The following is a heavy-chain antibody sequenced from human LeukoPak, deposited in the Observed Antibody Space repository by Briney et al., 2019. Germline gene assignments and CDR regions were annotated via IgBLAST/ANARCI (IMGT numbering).Heavy chain of an antibody. J-gene: IGHJ6*02. CDR1: GIAFSSYV. D-gene: IGHD1-26*01. CDR3: TKMRSAGFYYYGMDV. CDR2: IDSTGDST. Sequence: PGGSLRLSCAASGIAFSSYVMSWVRQAPGKGLDWVSTIDSTGDSTYYADSVKGRFTISRDSSKNTLSLQMNSLRPDDTAVYYCTKMRSAGFYYYGMDVWGQGTTVTASS. V-gene: IGHV3-23*01.